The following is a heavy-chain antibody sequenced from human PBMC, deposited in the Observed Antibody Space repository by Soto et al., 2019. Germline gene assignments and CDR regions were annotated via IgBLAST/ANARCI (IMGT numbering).Heavy chain of an antibody. Sequence: QVQLQESGPGLVKPSQTLSLTCTVSGGSISSGDYYWSWIRQPPGNVLEWIGYIYYSGSTYYNPSLKSRVTISVDTSKTQFSLNLSSVTAADTAVYYCARAMVVTQNWFDPWGQGTLVTVSS. D-gene: IGHD2-21*02. CDR2: IYYSGST. J-gene: IGHJ5*02. CDR1: GGSISSGDYY. V-gene: IGHV4-30-4*01. CDR3: ARAMVVTQNWFDP.